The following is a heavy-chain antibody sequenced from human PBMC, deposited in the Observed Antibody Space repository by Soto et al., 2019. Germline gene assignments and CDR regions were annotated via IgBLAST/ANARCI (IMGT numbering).Heavy chain of an antibody. CDR1: GFTFSSYG. D-gene: IGHD1-26*01. CDR2: ISYDGSNK. V-gene: IGHV3-30*03. J-gene: IGHJ6*02. CDR3: ATSNGGTYYYYYGMDV. Sequence: QVQLVESGGGVVQPGRSLRLSCAASGFTFSSYGMHWVRQAPGKGLEWVAVISYDGSNKYYADSVKGRFTISRDNSKNTLYLQMNSLRAEDTAVYYCATSNGGTYYYYYGMDVWGQGTTVTGSS.